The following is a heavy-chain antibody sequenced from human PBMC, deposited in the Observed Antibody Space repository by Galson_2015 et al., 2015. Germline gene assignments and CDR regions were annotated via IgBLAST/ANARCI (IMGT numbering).Heavy chain of an antibody. V-gene: IGHV3-21*01. CDR2: ISSSSSYI. D-gene: IGHD4-17*01. Sequence: SLRLSCAASGFTFSSYSMNWVRQAPGKGLEWVSSISSSSSYIYYADSVKGRFTISRDNAKNSLYLQMNSLRAEDTAVYYCARGGGYGDYVRWFDPWGQGTLVTVSS. CDR1: GFTFSSYS. J-gene: IGHJ5*02. CDR3: ARGGGYGDYVRWFDP.